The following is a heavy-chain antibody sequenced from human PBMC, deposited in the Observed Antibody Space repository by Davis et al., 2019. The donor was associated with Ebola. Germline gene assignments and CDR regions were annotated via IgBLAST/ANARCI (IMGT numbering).Heavy chain of an antibody. CDR2: INPNSGGT. V-gene: IGHV1-2*04. Sequence: ASVKVSRKASGYTFTGYYMHWVRQAPGQGLAWMGWINPNSGGTNYAQKFQGWVTMTRDTSISTAYMELSRLRSDDTAVYYCAREPDYGDYITVFDYWGQGTLVTVSS. J-gene: IGHJ4*02. D-gene: IGHD4-17*01. CDR3: AREPDYGDYITVFDY. CDR1: GYTFTGYY.